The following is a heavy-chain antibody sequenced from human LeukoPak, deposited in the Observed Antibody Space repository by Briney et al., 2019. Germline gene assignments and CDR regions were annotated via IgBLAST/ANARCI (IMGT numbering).Heavy chain of an antibody. J-gene: IGHJ4*02. CDR2: IYYSGST. CDR3: ARDRPYYFDY. Sequence: GSLRLSCAASGFTFSRYWMSWIRQPPGKGLEWIGSIYYSGSTYYNPSLKSRVTISVDTSKNQFSLKLSSVTAADTAVYYCARDRPYYFDYWGQGTLVTVSS. V-gene: IGHV4-39*07. CDR1: GFTFSRYW.